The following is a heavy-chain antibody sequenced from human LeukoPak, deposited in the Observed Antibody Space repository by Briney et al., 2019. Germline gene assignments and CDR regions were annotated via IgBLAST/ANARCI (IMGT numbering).Heavy chain of an antibody. D-gene: IGHD2-2*01. CDR2: NIPIFGTA. CDR3: AREYCSSTSCSRTFGY. CDR1: GGTFSSYA. V-gene: IGHV1-69*13. J-gene: IGHJ4*02. Sequence: GASVKVSCKASGGTFSSYAISWVRQAPGQGLEWMGGNIPIFGTANYAQKFQGRVTITADESTSTAYMELSSLRSEDTAVYYCAREYCSSTSCSRTFGYWGQGTLVTVSS.